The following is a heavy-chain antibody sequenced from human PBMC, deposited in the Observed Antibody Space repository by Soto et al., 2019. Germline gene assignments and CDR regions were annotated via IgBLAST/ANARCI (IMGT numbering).Heavy chain of an antibody. CDR3: ARHTYYYDSSGPPAY. J-gene: IGHJ4*02. CDR1: GFTFSTYS. CDR2: ISSSSSTI. Sequence: EVQLVESGGGLVQPGGSLRLSCAASGFTFSTYSMNWVRQAPGKGLEWVSYISSSSSTIFYTDSVQGRLTVSRDNAKNSLYRQMNRLRAADTAVYYCARHTYYYDSSGPPAYWGQGTLVTVSS. D-gene: IGHD3-22*01. V-gene: IGHV3-48*01.